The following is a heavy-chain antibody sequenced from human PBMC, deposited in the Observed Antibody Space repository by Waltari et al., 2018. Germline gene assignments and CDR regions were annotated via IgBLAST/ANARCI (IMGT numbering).Heavy chain of an antibody. D-gene: IGHD1-1*01. J-gene: IGHJ6*02. V-gene: IGHV1-2*06. CDR3: AREFYNWSDDYYYGMDV. CDR1: EDSFTGYY. CDR2: INSNSGGT. Sequence: QVQLVQSGAEVKKPGASVKVSCKASEDSFTGYYFHWVRQAPGQGLEWMGRINSNSGGTNYAQRFQDRVTMTRDTSMSTAYMDLSSLSSDDTAVYYCAREFYNWSDDYYYGMDVWGQGTTVTVS.